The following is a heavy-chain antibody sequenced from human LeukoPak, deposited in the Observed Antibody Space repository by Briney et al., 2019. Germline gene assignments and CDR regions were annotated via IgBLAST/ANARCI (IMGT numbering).Heavy chain of an antibody. CDR2: INPHKCCT. Sequence: GAPVKVSCKASGSPFSGYSMHWVRQAPGQGLEWMGRINPHKCCTYYVQKVQGRVTMASDTSITTAYMELSSLTSDDTATYYCARDASNWSAFDSWGQGTLVIVSS. CDR3: ARDASNWSAFDS. J-gene: IGHJ5*01. V-gene: IGHV1-2*06. CDR1: GSPFSGYS. D-gene: IGHD1-20*01.